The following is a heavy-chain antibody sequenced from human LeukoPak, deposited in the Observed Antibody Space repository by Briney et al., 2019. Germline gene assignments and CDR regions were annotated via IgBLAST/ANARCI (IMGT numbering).Heavy chain of an antibody. J-gene: IGHJ3*02. CDR3: ARPPFI. Sequence: GESLQISCKGSGYRFTNYWIGWVRQMPGKGLEWMGIIYPGNSDTRYSPSFQGQVTISVDKSISTAYLQWSSLKASDTAMYYCARPPFIWGQGTMVTVSS. CDR1: GYRFTNYW. CDR2: IYPGNSDT. V-gene: IGHV5-51*01.